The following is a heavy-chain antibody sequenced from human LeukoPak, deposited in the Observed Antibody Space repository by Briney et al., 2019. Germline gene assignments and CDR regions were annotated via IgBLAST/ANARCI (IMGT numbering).Heavy chain of an antibody. V-gene: IGHV4-39*01. CDR1: GGSISSSSYY. J-gene: IGHJ3*02. CDR3: ASEWELLRIAFDI. CDR2: IYYSGST. D-gene: IGHD1-26*01. Sequence: SETLSLTCTVSGGSISSSSYYWGWIRQPPGKGLEWIGSIYYSGSTYYNPSLKSRVTISVDTSKNQSSLKLSSVTAADTAVYYCASEWELLRIAFDIWGQGTMVTVSS.